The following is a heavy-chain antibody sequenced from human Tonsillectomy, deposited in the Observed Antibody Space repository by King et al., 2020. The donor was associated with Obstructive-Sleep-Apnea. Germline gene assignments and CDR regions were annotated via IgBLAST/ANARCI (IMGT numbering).Heavy chain of an antibody. CDR3: ARPITGSADY. J-gene: IGHJ4*02. V-gene: IGHV5-51*01. CDR2: NYPDDSDT. D-gene: IGHD3-16*01. Sequence: QLVQSGAEVRKPGESLKISCKGSGYNFDTYWIGWVRQRPGKGLEWMGINYPDDSDTRYGPSFQDQVTISADKSISTTYLQWSSLKAADTAMYYCARPITGSADYWGQGTLVTVSS. CDR1: GYNFDTYW.